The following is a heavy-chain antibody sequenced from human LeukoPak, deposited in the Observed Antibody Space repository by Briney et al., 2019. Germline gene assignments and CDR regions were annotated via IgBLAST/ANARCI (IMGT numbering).Heavy chain of an antibody. CDR3: ARDPLGPNGY. D-gene: IGHD4/OR15-4a*01. CDR1: GGTFSSYA. Sequence: SVKVSCKASGGTFSSYASSWVRQAPGQGLEWMGRIIPIFGTANYAQKFQGRVTITTDESTSTAYMELSSLRSEDTAVYYCARDPLGPNGYWGQGTLVTVSS. J-gene: IGHJ4*02. CDR2: IIPIFGTA. V-gene: IGHV1-69*05.